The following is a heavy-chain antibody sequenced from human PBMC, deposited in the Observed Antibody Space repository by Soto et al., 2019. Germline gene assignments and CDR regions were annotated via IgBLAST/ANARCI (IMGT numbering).Heavy chain of an antibody. CDR3: ARVYSSSWRPLDY. CDR2: ISSSGSTI. D-gene: IGHD6-13*01. Sequence: GESLKISCAASGFTFSDYYMSWIRQAPGKGLEWVSYISSSGSTIYYADSVKGRFTISRDNAKNSLYLQMNSLRAEDTAVYYCARVYSSSWRPLDYWGQGTLVTVSS. J-gene: IGHJ4*02. V-gene: IGHV3-11*01. CDR1: GFTFSDYY.